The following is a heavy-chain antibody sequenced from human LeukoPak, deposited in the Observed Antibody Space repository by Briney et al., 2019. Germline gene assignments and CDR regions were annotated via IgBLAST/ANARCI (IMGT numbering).Heavy chain of an antibody. V-gene: IGHV4-59*10. Sequence: SETLSLTCAVYGGSFSDYYWSWIRQPAGKGLEWIGRIYTSGSTNYNPSLKSRVTISVDTSKNQFSLKLSSVTAADTAVYYCARVLGYGDYGYFDYWGQGTLVTISS. J-gene: IGHJ4*02. CDR2: IYTSGST. CDR3: ARVLGYGDYGYFDY. CDR1: GGSFSDYY. D-gene: IGHD4-17*01.